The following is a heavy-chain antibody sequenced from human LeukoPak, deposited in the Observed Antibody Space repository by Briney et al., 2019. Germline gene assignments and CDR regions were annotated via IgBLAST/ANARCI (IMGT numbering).Heavy chain of an antibody. D-gene: IGHD3-10*02. CDR2: ISSSGSTI. CDR3: AELGITMIGGV. Sequence: GGSLRLSCAASGFTFEDYGMSWVRQAPGKGLEWVSYISSSGSTIYYADSVKGRFTISRDNAKNSLYLQMNSLRAEDTAVYYCAELGITMIGGVWGKGTTVTISS. J-gene: IGHJ6*04. V-gene: IGHV3-48*03. CDR1: GFTFEDYG.